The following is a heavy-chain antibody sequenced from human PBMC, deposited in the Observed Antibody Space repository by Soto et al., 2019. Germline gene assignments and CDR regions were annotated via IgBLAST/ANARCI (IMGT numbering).Heavy chain of an antibody. J-gene: IGHJ4*02. CDR3: ARDSGEAAGFDY. CDR2: INAGNGNT. CDR1: GYTFTSYA. V-gene: IGHV1-3*01. D-gene: IGHD6-13*01. Sequence: ASVKVSCKASGYTFTSYAMHWVRQAPGQRLEWMGWINAGNGNTKYSQKFQGRVTITRDTSASTAYMELSSLRSEDTAVYYCARDSGEAAGFDYWGQGTLVTVSS.